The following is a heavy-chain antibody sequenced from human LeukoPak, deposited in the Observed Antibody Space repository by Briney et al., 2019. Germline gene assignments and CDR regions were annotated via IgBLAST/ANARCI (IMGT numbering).Heavy chain of an antibody. CDR2: ISGSGGST. Sequence: GGSLRLPCAASGFTFSSYAMSWVRQAPGKGLEWVSAISGSGGSTYYADSVKGRFTISRDNSKNTLYLQMNSLRAEDTAVYYCANGNPPDYYYGMDVWGQGTTVTVSS. V-gene: IGHV3-23*01. CDR3: ANGNPPDYYYGMDV. CDR1: GFTFSSYA. J-gene: IGHJ6*02.